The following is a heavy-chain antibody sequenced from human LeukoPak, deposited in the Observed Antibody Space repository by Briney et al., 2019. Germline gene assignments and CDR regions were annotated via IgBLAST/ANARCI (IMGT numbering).Heavy chain of an antibody. CDR1: GYTFTSYG. Sequence: GASVKVSCKASGYTFTSYGISWVRQAPGQGLEWMGWISAYNGNTNYAQKLQGRVTMTTDTSTSTAYMELRSLISDDTAVYYCARTLLIAAAGFWFDPWGQGTLVTVSS. V-gene: IGHV1-18*01. J-gene: IGHJ5*02. CDR2: ISAYNGNT. D-gene: IGHD6-13*01. CDR3: ARTLLIAAAGFWFDP.